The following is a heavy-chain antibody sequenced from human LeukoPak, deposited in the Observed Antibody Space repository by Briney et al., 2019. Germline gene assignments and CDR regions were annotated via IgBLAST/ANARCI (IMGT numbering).Heavy chain of an antibody. V-gene: IGHV3-74*03. CDR1: GFTFSSYA. J-gene: IGHJ4*02. Sequence: QPGGSLRLSCAASGFTFSSYAMSWVRQAPGKGLVWVSRINPDGSSTTYADSVKGRFTVSRDNAKNTLYLQMNSLRAEDTAVYYCARVPRNYYGSGSALDYWGQGTRVTVSA. CDR2: INPDGSST. D-gene: IGHD3-10*01. CDR3: ARVPRNYYGSGSALDY.